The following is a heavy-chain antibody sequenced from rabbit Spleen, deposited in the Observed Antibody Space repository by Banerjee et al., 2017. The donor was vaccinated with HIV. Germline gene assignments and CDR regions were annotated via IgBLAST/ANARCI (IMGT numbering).Heavy chain of an antibody. J-gene: IGHJ6*01. CDR2: IDLLFGTT. CDR3: VRGASGSGYYSL. CDR1: GFDFSGPG. V-gene: IGHV1S47*01. Sequence: QEQLMESGGGLVQPGGSLKLSCKASGFDFSGPGVSWVRQAPGKGLEWIGYIDLLFGTTYYANWVNGRFTISSHSAQNTLYLQLHSLTAADTATYFCVRGASGSGYYSLWGPGTLVTVS. D-gene: IGHD1-1*01.